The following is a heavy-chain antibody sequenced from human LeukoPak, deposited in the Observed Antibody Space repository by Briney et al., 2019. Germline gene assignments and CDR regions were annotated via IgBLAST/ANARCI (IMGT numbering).Heavy chain of an antibody. CDR3: ARIPLGYCSGGGCYSFAFDI. Sequence: GASVKVSCKASGYTFTSYYMHWVRQAPGQGLEWMGWINPNSGGTNYAQKFQGRVTMTRDTSISTAYMELSNLRSDDTAVYYCARIPLGYCSGGGCYSFAFDIWGQGTMVTVSS. CDR2: INPNSGGT. D-gene: IGHD2-15*01. CDR1: GYTFTSYY. V-gene: IGHV1-2*02. J-gene: IGHJ3*02.